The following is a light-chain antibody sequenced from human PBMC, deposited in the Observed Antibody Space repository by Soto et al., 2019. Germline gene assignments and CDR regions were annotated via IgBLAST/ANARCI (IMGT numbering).Light chain of an antibody. Sequence: QSVLTQPPSASGTPGQRVTISCSGSSSNIGSNTVNWYQQLPGTAPKLLIYSNNQRPSGVPDRFSGSKSGTSASLAISGLQSEDEAYYYCAAWDYSLNGPVFVGGTQLTVL. CDR2: SNN. CDR1: SSNIGSNT. J-gene: IGLJ7*01. CDR3: AAWDYSLNGPV. V-gene: IGLV1-44*01.